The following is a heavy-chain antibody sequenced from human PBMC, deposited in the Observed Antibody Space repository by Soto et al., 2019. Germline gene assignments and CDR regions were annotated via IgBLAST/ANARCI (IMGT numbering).Heavy chain of an antibody. CDR3: ARVGENWFDP. D-gene: IGHD3-10*01. Sequence: TLSLTCTVSGGSISSCGYYWSWILQHPGKGLEWIGHIYYSGSTYYNPSLKSRVTISVDTSKNQFSLKLSSVTAADTAVYYCARVGENWFDPWGQGTLVTVPQ. CDR1: GGSISSCGYY. V-gene: IGHV4-31*03. CDR2: IYYSGST. J-gene: IGHJ5*02.